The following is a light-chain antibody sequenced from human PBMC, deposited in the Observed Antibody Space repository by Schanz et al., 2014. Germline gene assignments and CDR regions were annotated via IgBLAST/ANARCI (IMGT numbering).Light chain of an antibody. J-gene: IGKJ1*01. Sequence: DIQMTQSPSSLSASVGDRVALVCRASQNIGNYLNWYQQKPGKAPKLLIYAASSLQSGVPSRFSGSGSGTDFTLTISSLQPEDFATYYCQQAYTFPWTFGQGTKVEIK. CDR3: QQAYTFPWT. V-gene: IGKV1-39*01. CDR2: AAS. CDR1: QNIGNY.